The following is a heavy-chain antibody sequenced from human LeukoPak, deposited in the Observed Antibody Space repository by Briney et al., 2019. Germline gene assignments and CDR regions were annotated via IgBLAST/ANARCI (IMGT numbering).Heavy chain of an antibody. Sequence: ASVKVSCKASGYTFTSYGISWVRQAPGQGLEWMGWISAYNGNTNYAQNLQGRVTMTTDTSTNTAYMELRSLRFDDTAVYYCARDVSSTFFDYWGQGTLVTVSS. J-gene: IGHJ4*02. V-gene: IGHV1-18*01. D-gene: IGHD6-13*01. CDR3: ARDVSSTFFDY. CDR2: ISAYNGNT. CDR1: GYTFTSYG.